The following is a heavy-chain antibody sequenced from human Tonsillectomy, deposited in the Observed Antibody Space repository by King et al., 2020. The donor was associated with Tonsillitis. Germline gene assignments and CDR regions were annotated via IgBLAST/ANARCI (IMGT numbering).Heavy chain of an antibody. CDR2: ISYDGSNK. D-gene: IGHD3-22*01. V-gene: IGHV3-30*04. CDR3: ARGPYYCDSSGYYFDY. J-gene: IGHJ4*02. Sequence: VQLVESGGGVVQPGRSLRLSCAASGFTFSSYAMHWVRQAPGKGLEWVAVISYDGSNKYYADSVKGRFTISRDNSKNTLYLQMNSLRAEDTAVYYCARGPYYCDSSGYYFDYWGQGTLVTVSS. CDR1: GFTFSSYA.